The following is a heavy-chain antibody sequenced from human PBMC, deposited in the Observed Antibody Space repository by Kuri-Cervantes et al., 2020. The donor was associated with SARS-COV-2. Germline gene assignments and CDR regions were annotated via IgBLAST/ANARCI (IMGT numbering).Heavy chain of an antibody. CDR1: GGSISSSSYY. J-gene: IGHJ4*02. CDR3: ARRRRKYSSSGFDY. D-gene: IGHD6-6*01. V-gene: IGHV4-39*01. Sequence: GSLRLSCTVSGGSISSSSYYWGWIRQPPGKGLEWIGSIYYSGSTYYNPSLKSRVTISVDTSKNQFSLKLSSVTAADTAVYYCARRRRKYSSSGFDYWGQGTLVTVSS. CDR2: IYYSGST.